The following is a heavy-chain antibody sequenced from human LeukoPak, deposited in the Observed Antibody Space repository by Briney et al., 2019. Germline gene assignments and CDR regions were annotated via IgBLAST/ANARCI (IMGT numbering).Heavy chain of an antibody. V-gene: IGHV3-21*01. D-gene: IGHD1-1*01. J-gene: IGHJ5*02. CDR2: ISSSSSHI. Sequence: GGSLRLSCAASGFTFSSYSMNWVRQAPGKGLEWVSSISSSSSHIYYADSVKGRFTIPRDNAKHSLYLQMNSLRAEDTAVYYCARALWNGGELIDWFDPWGQGTLVTVSS. CDR3: ARALWNGGELIDWFDP. CDR1: GFTFSSYS.